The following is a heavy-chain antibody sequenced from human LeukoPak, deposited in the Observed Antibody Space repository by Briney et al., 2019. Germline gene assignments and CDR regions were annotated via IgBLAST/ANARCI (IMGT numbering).Heavy chain of an antibody. CDR3: ARTGGKGMDV. J-gene: IGHJ6*02. D-gene: IGHD1-26*01. CDR2: IYYSGST. CDR1: GGSISSYY. Sequence: PSETLSLTCTVSGGSISSYYWSWIRQPPGKGLEWIGYIYYSGSTNYNPSLKSRVTISVDTSKNQFSLKLSSVTAADTAVYYCARTGGKGMDVWGQGTTVTVSS. V-gene: IGHV4-59*01.